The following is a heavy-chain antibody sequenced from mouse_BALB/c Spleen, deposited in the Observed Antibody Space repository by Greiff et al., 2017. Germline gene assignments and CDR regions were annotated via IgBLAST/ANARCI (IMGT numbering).Heavy chain of an antibody. D-gene: IGHD2-10*01. CDR3: ARDPAYYGNYYAMDY. J-gene: IGHJ4*01. CDR1: GFSLTSYG. CDR2: IWAGGST. V-gene: IGHV2-9*02. Sequence: QVQLQQSGPGLVAPSQSLSITCTVSGFSLTSYGVHWVRQPPGKGLEWLGVIWAGGSTNYNSALMSRLSISKDNSKSQVFLKMNSLQTDDTARYYCARDPAYYGNYYAMDYWGQGTSVTVSS.